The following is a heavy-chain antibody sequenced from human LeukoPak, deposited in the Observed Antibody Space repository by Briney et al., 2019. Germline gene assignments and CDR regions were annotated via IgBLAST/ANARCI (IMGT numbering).Heavy chain of an antibody. CDR2: IYPGDSDT. J-gene: IGHJ6*03. CDR1: GYSFTSYW. V-gene: IGHV5-51*01. CDR3: ARHRKAHYYYMDV. Sequence: GESLKISCKGSGYSFTSYWIGWVRQMPGKGLEGMGIIYPGDSDTRYSPSFQGQVTISADKSISTAYLQWSSLKASDTAMYYCARHRKAHYYYMDVWGKGTTVTVSS.